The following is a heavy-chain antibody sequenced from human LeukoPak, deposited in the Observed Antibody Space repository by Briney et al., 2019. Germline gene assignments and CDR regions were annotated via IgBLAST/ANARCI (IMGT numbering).Heavy chain of an antibody. CDR2: IYPGDSDT. CDR1: GYSFTNYW. CDR3: GRHMQSSSWYPADY. D-gene: IGHD6-13*01. V-gene: IGHV5-51*01. J-gene: IGHJ4*02. Sequence: GESLKISCKGSGYSFTNYWIGWVRQMPGKGLEWMGIIYPGDSDTRYSPSFQGQVTISADKSINTAYLQWSSLKASDTAIYYCGRHMQSSSWYPADYWGQGTQVTVSP.